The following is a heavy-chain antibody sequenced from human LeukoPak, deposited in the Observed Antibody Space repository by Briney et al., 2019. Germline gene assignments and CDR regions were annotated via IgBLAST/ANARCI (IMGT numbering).Heavy chain of an antibody. Sequence: PGGSLRLSCAGSGFTFSNYWIHWVRQVPGKGLLWVSRIDSVGNRIVYADSVKGRFTISRDNAKNTVYLQMNSLRAEDTAVYYCVADSENRPGGDYWGQGTLVTVSS. V-gene: IGHV3-74*01. CDR1: GFTFSNYW. D-gene: IGHD1-14*01. J-gene: IGHJ4*02. CDR3: VADSENRPGGDY. CDR2: IDSVGNRI.